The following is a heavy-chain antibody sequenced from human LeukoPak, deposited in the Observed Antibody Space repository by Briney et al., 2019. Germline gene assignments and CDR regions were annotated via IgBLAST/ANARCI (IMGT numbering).Heavy chain of an antibody. Sequence: PGGSLRLSCAASGFDFSGAYMNWVRQAPGKGLEWVGLIKNEHEHQATDYAAPVRERFIITRDDSSSTLFLQMNSLKTEDTAVYYCVTDANRILGARGTGYWGQGILVTVSS. CDR1: GFDFSGAY. CDR2: IKNEHEHQAT. CDR3: VTDANRILGARGTGY. D-gene: IGHD1-26*01. V-gene: IGHV3-15*07. J-gene: IGHJ4*02.